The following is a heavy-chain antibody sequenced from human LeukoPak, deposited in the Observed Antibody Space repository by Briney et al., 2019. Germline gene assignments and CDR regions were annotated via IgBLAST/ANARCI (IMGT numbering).Heavy chain of an antibody. J-gene: IGHJ6*02. Sequence: GGSLRLSCAASGFTFSSYAMHWVRQAPGKGLEWVAVISYDGSNKYYADSVKGRFTISRDNSKNTLYLQMNSLRAEDTAVYYCAREGLLWFGELLDYYYYGMDVWGQGTLVTVSS. D-gene: IGHD3-10*01. V-gene: IGHV3-30-3*01. CDR1: GFTFSSYA. CDR3: AREGLLWFGELLDYYYYGMDV. CDR2: ISYDGSNK.